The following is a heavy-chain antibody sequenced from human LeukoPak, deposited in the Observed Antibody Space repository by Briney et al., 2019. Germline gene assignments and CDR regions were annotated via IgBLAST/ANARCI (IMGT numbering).Heavy chain of an antibody. D-gene: IGHD3-10*01. Sequence: GASVKVSCKASGYTFTSYYMHWVRQAPGQGLEWMGIINPSGGSTSYAQKFQGRVTMTRDTSTSTVYMELNSLRAEDTAVYYCARYDYGSGSYSPWGYYYYYMDVWGKGTTVTVSS. CDR2: INPSGGST. CDR1: GYTFTSYY. J-gene: IGHJ6*03. CDR3: ARYDYGSGSYSPWGYYYYYMDV. V-gene: IGHV1-46*01.